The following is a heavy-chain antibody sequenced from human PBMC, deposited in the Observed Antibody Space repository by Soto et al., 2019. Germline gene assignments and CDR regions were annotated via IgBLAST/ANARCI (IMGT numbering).Heavy chain of an antibody. CDR1: GYSISSGYY. J-gene: IGHJ4*02. D-gene: IGHD5-12*01. Sequence: NPSETLSLTCAVSGYSISSGYYWGWIRQPPGKGLEWIGSIYHSGSTYYNPSLKSRVTISVDTSKNQFSLKLSSVTAADTAVYYCAKCRDGYNHYSDYWGQGTLVTVSS. CDR2: IYHSGST. V-gene: IGHV4-38-2*01. CDR3: AKCRDGYNHYSDY.